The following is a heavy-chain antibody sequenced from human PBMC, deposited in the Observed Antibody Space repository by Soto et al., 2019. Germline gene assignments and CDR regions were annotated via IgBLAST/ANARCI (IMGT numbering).Heavy chain of an antibody. CDR1: GFTFSSYD. CDR2: ISSGSPDT. CDR3: ARVAY. Sequence: PGGSLRLSCVVSGFTFSSYDMNWVRQVPGKGLEWVASISSGSPDTWYADSVKGRFIISRDNAQNSLFLQMNTLRPEDTAMYYCARVAYWGPGTQVTVFS. J-gene: IGHJ4*02. V-gene: IGHV3-21*01.